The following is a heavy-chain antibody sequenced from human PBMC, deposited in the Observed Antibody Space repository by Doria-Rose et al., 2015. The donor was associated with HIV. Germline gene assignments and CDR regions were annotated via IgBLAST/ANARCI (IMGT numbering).Heavy chain of an antibody. D-gene: IGHD6-13*01. CDR3: ARIKSSRWYHKYYFDF. CDR2: IFSDGER. Sequence: QESGPVLVKPTETLTLTCTVSGVSLSSPGMGVSWIRQPPGKALEWLANIFSDGERSYKTSLKSRLTISRDTSKSQVVLTMTDMDPVDTATYYCARIKSSRWYHKYYFDFWGQGTLIIVSA. J-gene: IGHJ4*02. CDR1: GVSLSSPGMG. V-gene: IGHV2-26*01.